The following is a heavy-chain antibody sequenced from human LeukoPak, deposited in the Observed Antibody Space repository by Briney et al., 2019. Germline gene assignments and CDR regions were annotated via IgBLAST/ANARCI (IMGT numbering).Heavy chain of an antibody. V-gene: IGHV1-2*05. D-gene: IGHD4-17*01. J-gene: IGHJ4*02. CDR1: GYTFTGYY. CDR2: INPNSGGT. CDR3: ARGTGNYGDYVVY. Sequence: ASAKVSLKASGYTFTGYYMHWVRQAPRQGLEWMGRINPNSGGTNYAQKFHGRGTMTRDTSISTDYMELSRLRSDDTVVYYCARGTGNYGDYVVYWRQGTLVTVSS.